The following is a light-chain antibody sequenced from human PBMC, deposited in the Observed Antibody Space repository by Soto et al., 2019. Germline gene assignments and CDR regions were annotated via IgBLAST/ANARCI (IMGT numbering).Light chain of an antibody. Sequence: EIVLTQSPGTLSLSPGERATLSCRASQSVTSTHLAWYQQKPGQAPRLLIYDASTRATGIPDRFSGSGSGTDFTLTISRLEPEDFAVYYRQQYNNWPPWTFGQGTKVDIK. J-gene: IGKJ1*01. CDR3: QQYNNWPPWT. CDR2: DAS. V-gene: IGKV3-20*01. CDR1: QSVTSTH.